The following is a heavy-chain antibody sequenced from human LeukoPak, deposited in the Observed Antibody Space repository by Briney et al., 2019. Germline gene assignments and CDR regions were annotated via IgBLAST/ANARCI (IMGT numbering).Heavy chain of an antibody. CDR1: GFTFSSYG. CDR3: AREVTGYFDY. D-gene: IGHD2-8*02. Sequence: GGSLRLPCAASGFTFSSYGMHWVRQAPGKGLEWVAVIWYDGSNKYYADSVKGRFTISRDNSKNTQYLQMNSPRAEDTAVYYCAREVTGYFDYWSQGTLVTVSS. J-gene: IGHJ4*02. V-gene: IGHV3-33*01. CDR2: IWYDGSNK.